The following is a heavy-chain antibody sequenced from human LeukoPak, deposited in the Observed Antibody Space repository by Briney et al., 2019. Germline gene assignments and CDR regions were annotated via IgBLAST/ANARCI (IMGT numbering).Heavy chain of an antibody. CDR3: ASLTYYYGSGSFSY. CDR1: GFTFSSYE. Sequence: PGGSLRLSCAASGFTFSSYEMNWVRQAPGKGLEWASYTSSSGSTIYYADSVKGRFTISRDNAKNSLYLQMNSLRAEDTAVYYCASLTYYYGSGSFSYWGQGTLVTVSS. CDR2: TSSSGSTI. V-gene: IGHV3-48*03. J-gene: IGHJ4*02. D-gene: IGHD3-10*01.